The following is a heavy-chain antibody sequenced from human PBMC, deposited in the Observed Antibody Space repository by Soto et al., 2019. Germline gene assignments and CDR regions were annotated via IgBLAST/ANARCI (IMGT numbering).Heavy chain of an antibody. D-gene: IGHD2-2*01. J-gene: IGHJ5*02. CDR1: GYTFSNYA. CDR2: IHAGNGDT. Sequence: QVQLVQSGAEVKKPGASVKLSCKASGYTFSNYAVQWVRQAPGQSLEWMGWIHAGNGDTKYSQKFHDRATITRDTPASTAYMVLSSLRSEDTAIYYCARVPRYTSDIVQVPAVMFEDWFVPWGQGTLVTVSS. CDR3: ARVPRYTSDIVQVPAVMFEDWFVP. V-gene: IGHV1-3*01.